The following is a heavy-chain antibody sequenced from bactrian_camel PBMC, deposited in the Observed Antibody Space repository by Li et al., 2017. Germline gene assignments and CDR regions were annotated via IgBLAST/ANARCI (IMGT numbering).Heavy chain of an antibody. CDR1: IDYSTTLC. CDR2: IRDDGST. V-gene: IGHV3S53*01. Sequence: HVQLVESGGGSARAGGTLTLSCAAAIDYSTTLCMAWFRQVPGKEREEVATIRDDGSTNYADSVKGRFTISQDNAKNTVYQQMDSLKPEDTAQYYCAAAYGG. D-gene: IGHD6*01.